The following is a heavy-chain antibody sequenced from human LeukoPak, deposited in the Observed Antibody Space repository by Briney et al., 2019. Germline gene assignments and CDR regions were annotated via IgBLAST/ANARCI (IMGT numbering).Heavy chain of an antibody. J-gene: IGHJ3*02. Sequence: GGSLRLSCAASGFTFSSYSMSWVRQAPGKGLEWVSAISGSGGSTYYADSVKGRFTISRDNSKNTLYLQMNSLRAEDTAVYYCAKDLSGGSGAFDIWGQGTMVTVSS. D-gene: IGHD3-3*01. CDR1: GFTFSSYS. V-gene: IGHV3-23*01. CDR2: ISGSGGST. CDR3: AKDLSGGSGAFDI.